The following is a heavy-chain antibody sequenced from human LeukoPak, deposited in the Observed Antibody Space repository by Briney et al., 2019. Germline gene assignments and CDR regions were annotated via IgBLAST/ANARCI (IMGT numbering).Heavy chain of an antibody. CDR2: INPKTDGT. V-gene: IGHV1-2*02. CDR3: ARDGRLTIFVRGIITEGSPPKN. Sequence: ASVKVSCKASGYTFTDSYMHWVRQAPGQGLEWMGWINPKTDGTNYAQRFQGRVTMTRDTSIRTAYMELNSLRSDDTAVYYCARDGRLTIFVRGIITEGSPPKNWGQGTLVTVSS. CDR1: GYTFTDSY. J-gene: IGHJ4*02. D-gene: IGHD3-10*01.